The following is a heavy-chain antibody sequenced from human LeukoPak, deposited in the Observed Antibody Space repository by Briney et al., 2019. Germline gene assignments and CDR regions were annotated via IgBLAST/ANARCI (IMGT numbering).Heavy chain of an antibody. V-gene: IGHV4-34*01. CDR3: ARGKPGIAAGPNYGMDV. CDR1: GESFSGYY. J-gene: IGHJ6*04. Sequence: KPSETLSLTCAVYGESFSGYYWSWIRQPPGKGLEWIGEINHSGSTNYNPSLKSRVTISVDTSKNQFSLKLSSVTAADTAVYYCARGKPGIAAGPNYGMDVWGKGTTVTVSS. D-gene: IGHD6-13*01. CDR2: INHSGST.